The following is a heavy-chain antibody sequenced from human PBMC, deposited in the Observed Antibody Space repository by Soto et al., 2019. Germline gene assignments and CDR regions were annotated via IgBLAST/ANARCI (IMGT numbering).Heavy chain of an antibody. CDR1: GGTIRSYD. D-gene: IGHD1-20*01. CDR2: INYSGST. J-gene: IGHJ6*02. Sequence: PSETQSLTCTVSGGTIRSYDWSWIRQPPGKGLEWIGEINYSGSTNYNPSLKSRVTISVDTSKNQFSLKLSSVTAADTAVYYCARVGFNWNDDYYGMDVWGQGTTVTVSS. V-gene: IGHV4-34*08. CDR3: ARVGFNWNDDYYGMDV.